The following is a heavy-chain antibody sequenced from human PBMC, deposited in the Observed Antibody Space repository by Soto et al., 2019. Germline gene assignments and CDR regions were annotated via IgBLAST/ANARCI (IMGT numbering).Heavy chain of an antibody. V-gene: IGHV4-31*03. CDR1: GGSISSGGYY. J-gene: IGHJ6*02. CDR2: IYYSGST. D-gene: IGHD2-15*01. Sequence: QVQLQESGPGLVKPSQTLSLTCTVSGGSISSGGYYWSWIRQHPGKGLEWIGYIYYSGSTYYNPSLKSRVTISVDTSKNQFSLKLSSVTAADTAVYYCARDRASAAYYNYGMDVWGQGTTVTVSS. CDR3: ARDRASAAYYNYGMDV.